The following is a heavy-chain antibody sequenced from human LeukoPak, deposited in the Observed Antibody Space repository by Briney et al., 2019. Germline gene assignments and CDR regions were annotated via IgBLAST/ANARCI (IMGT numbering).Heavy chain of an antibody. V-gene: IGHV4-39*07. Sequence: SETLSLTCTVSGVSISSSSYYWGWLRQPPGKGLEWIGSIYYSGSTYYNPSPKSLVTISVDTSKNQFSLKLSSVTAADTAVYYCARVYIPGHYDILTYYYYYYYMDVWGKGTTVTVSS. CDR3: ARVYIPGHYDILTYYYYYYYMDV. J-gene: IGHJ6*03. CDR2: IYYSGST. CDR1: GVSISSSSYY. D-gene: IGHD3-9*01.